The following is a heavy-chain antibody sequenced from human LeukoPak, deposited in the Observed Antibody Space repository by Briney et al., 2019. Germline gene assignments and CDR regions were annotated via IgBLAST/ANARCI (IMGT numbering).Heavy chain of an antibody. D-gene: IGHD3-22*01. Sequence: GGSLRLSCEVSGFTFNSYWMDWVRQAPGKGLEWVSAISGSGGSTYYADSVKGRFTISRDNSKNTLYLQMSSLRAEDTAVYYCATAMIVVVITTDYWGQGTLVTVSS. CDR2: ISGSGGST. CDR1: GFTFNSYW. V-gene: IGHV3-23*01. J-gene: IGHJ4*02. CDR3: ATAMIVVVITTDY.